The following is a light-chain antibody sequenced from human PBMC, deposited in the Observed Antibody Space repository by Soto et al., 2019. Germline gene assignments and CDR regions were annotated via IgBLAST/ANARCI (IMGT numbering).Light chain of an antibody. CDR2: GAS. Sequence: IVMTQSPATLSVSPGERVTLSCRASETVRTNLAWFQQKPGQTPRLLLFGASTRATGIPTRFTGSGSETEFTLTIGSLQSEDLAVYYWQQYYNWPPYTFGQGTKLEIK. CDR3: QQYYNWPPYT. J-gene: IGKJ2*01. CDR1: ETVRTN. V-gene: IGKV3-15*01.